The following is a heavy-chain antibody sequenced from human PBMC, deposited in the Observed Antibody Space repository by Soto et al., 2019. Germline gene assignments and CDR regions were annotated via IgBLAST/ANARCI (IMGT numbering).Heavy chain of an antibody. CDR3: ARGRYYESSGYYYFDY. Sequence: ASVKVSCKASGGTFSSYAISWVRQAPGQGLEWMGGIIPIFGIANYAQKFQGRVTITADKSTSTAYMELSSLRSEDTAVYYFARGRYYESSGYYYFDYWGQGTLVTVSS. CDR2: IIPIFGIA. V-gene: IGHV1-69*10. D-gene: IGHD3-22*01. CDR1: GGTFSSYA. J-gene: IGHJ4*03.